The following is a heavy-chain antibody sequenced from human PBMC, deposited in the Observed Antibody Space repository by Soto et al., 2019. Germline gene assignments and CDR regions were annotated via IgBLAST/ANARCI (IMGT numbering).Heavy chain of an antibody. J-gene: IGHJ4*02. V-gene: IGHV3-43*01. Sequence: EVQLVESGGAVVQPGGSLRLSCAASGFTFEEYSMHWVRQTPGRGLEWVSLINRDGDNTYYADSVKGRFTISRDNSKNSLYLHMHSLRTEDTAFYYCVKVLIQSSWNDGLDSWGQGTLVTVSS. D-gene: IGHD1-1*01. CDR1: GFTFEEYS. CDR3: VKVLIQSSWNDGLDS. CDR2: INRDGDNT.